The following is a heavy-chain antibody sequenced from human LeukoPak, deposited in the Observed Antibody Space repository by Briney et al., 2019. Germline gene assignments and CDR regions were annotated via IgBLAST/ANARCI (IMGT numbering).Heavy chain of an antibody. J-gene: IGHJ5*02. D-gene: IGHD5-24*01. V-gene: IGHV1-69*13. Sequence: LVKVSCKASGGTFSSYAISWVRQAPGQGLEWMGGIIPIFGTANYAQKFQGRVTITADESTGTAYMELSSLRSEDTAVYYCASSDGYSENWFDPWGQGTLVTVSS. CDR1: GGTFSSYA. CDR2: IIPIFGTA. CDR3: ASSDGYSENWFDP.